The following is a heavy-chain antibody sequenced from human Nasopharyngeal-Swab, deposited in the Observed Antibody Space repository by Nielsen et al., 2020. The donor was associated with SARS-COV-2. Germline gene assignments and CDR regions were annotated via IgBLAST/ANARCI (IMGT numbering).Heavy chain of an antibody. Sequence: GGSLRLSCAASGFTSSSYSMSWLRQAPGKGLEWVSTITGNGDTTYYADSVKGRFTISRDNSENTVYLQINSLRAEDTALYHCARPLSRDSTWTTEANWFDPWGQGTLVTVSS. J-gene: IGHJ5*02. V-gene: IGHV3-23*01. CDR1: GFTSSSYS. CDR2: ITGNGDTT. D-gene: IGHD6-13*01. CDR3: ARPLSRDSTWTTEANWFDP.